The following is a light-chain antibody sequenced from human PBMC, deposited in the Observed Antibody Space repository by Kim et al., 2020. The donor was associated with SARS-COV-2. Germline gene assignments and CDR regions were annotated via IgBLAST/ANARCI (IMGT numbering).Light chain of an antibody. J-gene: IGKJ1*01. CDR3: QKYNSAPWT. CDR1: QDISNY. Sequence: ASVGDRVTITCRVSQDISNYLAWYQQKPGKVPRVLIYAASALQSGVPSRFSGSGSGTDFTLTISSLQPEDVGSYYCQKYNSAPWTFGHGTKVDIK. V-gene: IGKV1-27*01. CDR2: AAS.